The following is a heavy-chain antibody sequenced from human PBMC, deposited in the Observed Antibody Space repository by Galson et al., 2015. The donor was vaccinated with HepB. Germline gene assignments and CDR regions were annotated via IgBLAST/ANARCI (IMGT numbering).Heavy chain of an antibody. D-gene: IGHD3-10*01. CDR2: INPNSGGT. V-gene: IGHV1-2*06. CDR1: GYTFTGYY. CDR3: ARFGRGSGSYYNVGY. Sequence: SVKVSCKASGYTFTGYYMHWVRQAPGQGLEWMGRINPNSGGTNYAQKFQGRVTMTRDTSISTAYMELSRLRSDDTAVYYCARFGRGSGSYYNVGYWGQGTLVTVSS. J-gene: IGHJ4*02.